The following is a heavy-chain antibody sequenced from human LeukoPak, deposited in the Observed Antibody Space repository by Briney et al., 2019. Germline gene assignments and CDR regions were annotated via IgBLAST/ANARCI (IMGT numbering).Heavy chain of an antibody. V-gene: IGHV3-7*01. CDR1: GFTFANSW. D-gene: IGHD1-26*01. CDR3: TRDTIGSLNY. CDR2: IKQDGSTK. J-gene: IGHJ4*02. Sequence: GGSLRLSCAASGFTFANSWMAWVRQAPGKGLEWVANIKQDGSTKHYADSLKGRFTISRDNPKNSLFLQMNNLRADDTAIYYCTRDTIGSLNYWGQGILVTVAS.